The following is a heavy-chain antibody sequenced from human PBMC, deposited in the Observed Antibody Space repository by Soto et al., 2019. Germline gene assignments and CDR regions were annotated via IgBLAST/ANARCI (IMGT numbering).Heavy chain of an antibody. V-gene: IGHV3-23*01. CDR3: ATSNYGERD. CDR1: GFTLSEYG. CDR2: VSGSGDST. J-gene: IGHJ4*02. D-gene: IGHD3-10*01. Sequence: ELQVLESGGGLVQPGGSLRLTCAASGFTLSEYGTSWARQAPGKGLEWVSFVSGSGDSTYYTDPVKGRFTIARDSSKNTVCLQMNSLRAEDTAVYYCATSNYGERDWGQGTLVTVSS.